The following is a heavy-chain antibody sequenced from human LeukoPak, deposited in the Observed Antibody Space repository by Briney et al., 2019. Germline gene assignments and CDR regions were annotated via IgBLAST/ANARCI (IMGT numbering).Heavy chain of an antibody. D-gene: IGHD3-16*01. CDR3: AKDERGYYDYRTPSWFDP. Sequence: GGSLRLSCAASGFTFSSYGMSWVRQAPGKGLEWVSAISVSSGSTYYADSVKGRFTISRDNSKNTLYLQMNSLRAEDTAVYYCAKDERGYYDYRTPSWFDPWGQGTLVTVSS. J-gene: IGHJ5*02. V-gene: IGHV3-23*01. CDR2: ISVSSGST. CDR1: GFTFSSYG.